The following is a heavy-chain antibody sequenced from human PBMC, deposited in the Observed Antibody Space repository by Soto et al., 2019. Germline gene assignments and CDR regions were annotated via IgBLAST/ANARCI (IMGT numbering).Heavy chain of an antibody. J-gene: IGHJ4*02. CDR2: IKSITDGGTI. CDR3: TTSYYFGSGSYNY. D-gene: IGHD3-10*01. CDR1: GFTFSNAW. V-gene: IGHV3-15*02. Sequence: EVQLVESGGALVKPGGSLRLFCGGSGFTFSNAWMAWLRQAPGKGLEWVGRIKSITDGGTIDYAAPVKGRFVISRDDSKNTQYLQMDSLKPEDTAMYYCTTSYYFGSGSYNYWGQGTLVTVSS.